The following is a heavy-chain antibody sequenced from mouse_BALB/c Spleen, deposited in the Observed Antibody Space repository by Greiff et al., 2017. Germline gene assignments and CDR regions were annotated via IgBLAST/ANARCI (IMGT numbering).Heavy chain of an antibody. Sequence: DVQLLESGGEFVRSGASVKLSCTASGFNINDYYMHWVRQRPEQGLEWIGWIDPENGYTEYAAKFQGRATMTADTTSNTAYLQLSSLTSEDTAVYYCNEAKARERFDYWGQGTLVTVSA. CDR3: NEAKARERFDY. CDR2: IDPENGYT. CDR1: GFNINDYY. V-gene: IGHV14-4*02. J-gene: IGHJ3*01. D-gene: IGHD3-3*01.